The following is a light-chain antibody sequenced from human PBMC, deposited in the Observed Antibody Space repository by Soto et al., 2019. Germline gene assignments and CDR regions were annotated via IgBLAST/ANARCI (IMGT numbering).Light chain of an antibody. J-gene: IGLJ3*02. CDR2: EDH. V-gene: IGLV6-57*04. Sequence: NFMLTQPHSVSESPGKTVTISRTRSSGSIDSNYVQWYQQRPGSAPTTVLYEDHQRPSGVPDRFSGSIDSSSNSASLTISGLKTEDEADYYCQSYDSGILVFGGGTQLTVL. CDR3: QSYDSGILV. CDR1: SGSIDSNY.